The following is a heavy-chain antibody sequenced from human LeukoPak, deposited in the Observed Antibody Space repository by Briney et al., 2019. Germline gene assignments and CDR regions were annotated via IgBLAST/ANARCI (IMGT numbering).Heavy chain of an antibody. CDR1: GFTFSSYS. J-gene: IGHJ4*02. CDR2: ISHSSSII. V-gene: IGHV3-48*01. CDR3: ARDWPSDSVWGNYRPTGFDY. Sequence: QTGGSLRLSCAASGFTFSSYSMDWVRQAPGKGLEWVSYISHSSSIIHYADSVRGRFTISRDNAKNSLYLQMNSLRAEDTAVYYCARDWPSDSVWGNYRPTGFDYWGQGALVTVSS. D-gene: IGHD3-16*02.